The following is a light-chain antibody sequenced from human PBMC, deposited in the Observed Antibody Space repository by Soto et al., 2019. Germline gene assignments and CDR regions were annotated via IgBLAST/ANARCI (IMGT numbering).Light chain of an antibody. CDR1: SSDVGGYNY. J-gene: IGLJ1*01. CDR2: AVS. V-gene: IGLV2-14*01. Sequence: QSVLTQPASVSGSTGQSITIACTGTSSDVGGYNYVSWYQQHPVKAPKLMIYAVSNRPSGVSNRFSGSKSGNTASLTISGLQAEDEADYYCSIYTSSSTLIVFGTGTKMTVL. CDR3: SIYTSSSTLIV.